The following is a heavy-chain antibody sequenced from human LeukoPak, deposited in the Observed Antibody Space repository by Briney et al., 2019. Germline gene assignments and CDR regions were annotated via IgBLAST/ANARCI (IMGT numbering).Heavy chain of an antibody. V-gene: IGHV1-2*02. D-gene: IGHD1-26*01. CDR2: INPNSGDT. CDR1: GYIFTGYY. J-gene: IGHJ4*02. CDR3: ARDGNFDY. Sequence: GASMKVSCKASGYIFTGYYLHWARQAPGKGLEWMGWINPNSGDTSYAQKFQGRVTLTSDTSINTAYMELSSLRFDDTAVYYCARDGNFDYWGQGTLVTVS.